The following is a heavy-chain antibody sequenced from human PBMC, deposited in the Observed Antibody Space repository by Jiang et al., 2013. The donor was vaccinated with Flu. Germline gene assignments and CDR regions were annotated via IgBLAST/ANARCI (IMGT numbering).Heavy chain of an antibody. CDR1: GYTFTSYG. V-gene: IGHV1-18*01. CDR3: ARVRSGYDLFGDDFDY. J-gene: IGHJ4*02. Sequence: GAEVKKPGASVKVSCKASGYTFTSYGISWVRQAPGQGLEWMGWISAYNGNTNYAQKLQGRVTMTTDTSTSTAYMELRSLRSDDTAVYYCARVRSGYDLFGDDFDYWGQGTLVTVSS. D-gene: IGHD5-12*01. CDR2: ISAYNGNT.